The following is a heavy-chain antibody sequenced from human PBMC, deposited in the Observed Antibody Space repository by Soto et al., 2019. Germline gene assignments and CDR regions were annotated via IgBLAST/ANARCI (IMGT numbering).Heavy chain of an antibody. CDR2: IIPIFGTA. CDR1: GGTFSSYA. D-gene: IGHD6-19*01. J-gene: IGHJ3*02. CDR3: ATRSSGWFDAFDI. V-gene: IGHV1-69*06. Sequence: ASVKVSCKASGGTFSSYAISWVRQAPGQGLEWMGGIIPIFGTAIYAQKFQGRVTMTEDTSTDTAYMELSSLRSEDTAVYYCATRSSGWFDAFDIWGQGTMVTVSS.